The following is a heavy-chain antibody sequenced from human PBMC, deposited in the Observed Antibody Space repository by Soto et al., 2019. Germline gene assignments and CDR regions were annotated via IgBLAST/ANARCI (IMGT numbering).Heavy chain of an antibody. Sequence: SETLSLTCAVYGGSFSGYYWSWIRQPPGKGLEWIGEINHSGSTNYNPSLKSRVTISVDTSKNQFSLKLSSVTATDTAVYYCARGASGYYDSSGYYSPYYFDYWGQGTLVTVS. CDR2: INHSGST. CDR1: GGSFSGYY. CDR3: ARGASGYYDSSGYYSPYYFDY. V-gene: IGHV4-34*01. D-gene: IGHD3-22*01. J-gene: IGHJ4*02.